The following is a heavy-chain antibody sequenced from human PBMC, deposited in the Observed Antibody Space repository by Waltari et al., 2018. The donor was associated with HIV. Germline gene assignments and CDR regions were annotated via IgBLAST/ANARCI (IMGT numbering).Heavy chain of an antibody. CDR3: LLSSHYYDTRGYYEQ. Sequence: QVHLVPSGAEMKKPGSSMKVSCTASGVSFSSNKVNWVRQAPGRGLEWMGSVIPIPERPSQSQRCRSRVTLSADQSTTTAFMELAGLTQEDTAGYFCLLSSHYYDTRGYYEQWGPGSLVTVSS. CDR2: VIPIPERP. CDR1: GVSFSSNK. D-gene: IGHD3-3*01. V-gene: IGHV1-69*02. J-gene: IGHJ4*01.